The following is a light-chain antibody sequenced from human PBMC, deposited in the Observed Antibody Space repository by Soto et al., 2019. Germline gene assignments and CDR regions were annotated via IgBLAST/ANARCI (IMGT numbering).Light chain of an antibody. CDR1: QSVNSN. CDR3: QQYNNWPS. CDR2: GAS. V-gene: IGKV3-15*01. J-gene: IGKJ5*01. Sequence: EIVMTQSPATLPVSPGERATLSCRASQSVNSNYLAWYQQKPGQAPRLLIYGASTRATGIPARFSGSGAGTEFTLTISSLQSEDFAVYFCQQYNNWPSFGQGTRLEIK.